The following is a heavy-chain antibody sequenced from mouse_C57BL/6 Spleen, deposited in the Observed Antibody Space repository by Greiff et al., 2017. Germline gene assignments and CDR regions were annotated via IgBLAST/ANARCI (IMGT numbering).Heavy chain of an antibody. CDR3: ARGGHYGYDEGY. D-gene: IGHD2-2*01. J-gene: IGHJ2*01. V-gene: IGHV1-53*01. CDR1: GYTFPSYW. CDR2: FNPSNGGT. Sequence: LQFQRPGTELLKLGASVQLSCMAPGYTFPSYWLTWVKQWPGIGLGWIGNFNPSNGGTNYNEKFKSKATLTVDKSSSIAYMQLSSLTSEDSTVYYCARGGHYGYDEGYWGQGTTLTVSS.